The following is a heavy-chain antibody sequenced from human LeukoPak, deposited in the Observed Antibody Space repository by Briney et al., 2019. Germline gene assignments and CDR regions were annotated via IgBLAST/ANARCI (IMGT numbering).Heavy chain of an antibody. CDR1: GDSIRSSNW. J-gene: IGHJ3*02. Sequence: SETLSLTCAVSGDSIRSSNWWSWVRQPPGKGLEWIGNIFYSGSTYYSPSLRSRVTISLDTSRNQFSLKLNSVTAADTAVYYCAKSNGYGLVDIWGQGTMVTVSS. CDR3: AKSNGYGLVDI. D-gene: IGHD3-10*01. V-gene: IGHV4-4*02. CDR2: IFYSGST.